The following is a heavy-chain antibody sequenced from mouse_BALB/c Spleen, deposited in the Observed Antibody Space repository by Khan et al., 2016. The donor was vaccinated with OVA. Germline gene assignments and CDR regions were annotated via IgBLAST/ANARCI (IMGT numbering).Heavy chain of an antibody. CDR2: INTYTGEP. CDR1: GYTFTNYG. D-gene: IGHD2-10*01. Sequence: QIQLVQSGPELKKPGETVKISCKASGYTFTNYGMNWVKQSPGKALKWMGWINTYTGEPTYADDFKGRFAFSLETSANTAYLQINSLKNEDTATYFCARPPYFSCTLDYWGQGTSVTVSS. V-gene: IGHV9-3-1*01. CDR3: ARPPYFSCTLDY. J-gene: IGHJ4*01.